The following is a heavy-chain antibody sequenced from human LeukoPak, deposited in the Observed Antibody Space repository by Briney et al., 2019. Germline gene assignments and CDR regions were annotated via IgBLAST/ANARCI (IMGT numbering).Heavy chain of an antibody. CDR2: IYHSGST. Sequence: SQTLSLTCAVSGGSISSGGYSWSWIRQPPGKGLEWIGYIYHSGSTNYNPSLKSRVTISVDTSKNQFSLKLSSVTAADTAVYYCARGGYYCTGWGQGTLVTVSS. CDR3: ARGGYYCTG. D-gene: IGHD3-3*01. CDR1: GGSISSGGYS. V-gene: IGHV4-30-2*01. J-gene: IGHJ4*02.